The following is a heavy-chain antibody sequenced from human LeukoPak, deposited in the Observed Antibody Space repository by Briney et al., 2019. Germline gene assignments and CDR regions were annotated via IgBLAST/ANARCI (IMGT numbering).Heavy chain of an antibody. J-gene: IGHJ6*02. CDR1: GFTFSSYS. CDR2: ISSSDSTI. Sequence: GGSLRLSCAASGFTFSSYSMNWVRQAPGKGLEWVSCISSSDSTIHYADSVKGRFTISRDNAKNSLYLQMNSLRAEDTAVYYCARDGTPLEVAYYFYGMDVWGQGTTVTVSS. CDR3: ARDGTPLEVAYYFYGMDV. V-gene: IGHV3-48*01. D-gene: IGHD6-19*01.